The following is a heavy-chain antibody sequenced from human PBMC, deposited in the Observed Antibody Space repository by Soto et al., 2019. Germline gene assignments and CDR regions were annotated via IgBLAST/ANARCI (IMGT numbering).Heavy chain of an antibody. J-gene: IGHJ4*02. CDR1: GGSISSYY. CDR2: IYTSGST. CDR3: ASHILTGYSYYFDY. D-gene: IGHD3-9*01. Sequence: QVQLQESGPGLVKPSETLSLTCTVSGGSISSYYWSWIRQPAGKGLEWIGRIYTSGSTNYNPSLKSRVTMAVDTSKNQFSRKLSSVTAADTAVYYCASHILTGYSYYFDYWGQGTLVTVSS. V-gene: IGHV4-4*07.